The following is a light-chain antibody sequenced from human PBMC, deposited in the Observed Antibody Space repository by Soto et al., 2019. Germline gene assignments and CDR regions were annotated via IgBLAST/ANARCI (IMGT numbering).Light chain of an antibody. J-gene: IGKJ4*02. CDR1: QGISNA. Sequence: DIQMTQSPSSLSASVGDRVTITCRARQGISNALAWYQQKPAKVPKLLIYAASTVQSGVPSRLAGRGSGTDFTLTISSLQREDVAAYYCQKYNSAPLTFGGGTKVEIK. CDR2: AAS. CDR3: QKYNSAPLT. V-gene: IGKV1-27*01.